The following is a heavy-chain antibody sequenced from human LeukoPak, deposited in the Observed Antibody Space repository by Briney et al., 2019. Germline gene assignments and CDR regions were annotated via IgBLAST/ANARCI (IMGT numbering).Heavy chain of an antibody. V-gene: IGHV3-73*01. Sequence: GGSLRLSCAASGFTFSGSAMHWVRQASGKGLEWVGRIRSKANSYATAYAASVKGRFTISRDDSKNTAYLQMNSLKTEDTAVYYCTTMGGGNPSSYYYMDVWGKGTTVTISS. CDR2: IRSKANSYAT. J-gene: IGHJ6*03. D-gene: IGHD4-23*01. CDR3: TTMGGGNPSSYYYMDV. CDR1: GFTFSGSA.